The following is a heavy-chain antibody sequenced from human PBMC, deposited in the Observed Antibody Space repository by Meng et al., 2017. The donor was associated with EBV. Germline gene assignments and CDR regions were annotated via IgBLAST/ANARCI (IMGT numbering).Heavy chain of an antibody. CDR3: ARGRWLQPGSYFDY. J-gene: IGHJ4*02. CDR2: IYDTGIT. V-gene: IGHV4-61*08. D-gene: IGHD5-24*01. Sequence: QVPLQESGPGLVKPSETLSPTCLVPGVSVTSGAYHWSWIRQSPGKGLEWIWYIYDTGITIYNPSLKSRVTISLETSKNQFSLKVNSVTTADTAVYYCARGRWLQPGSYFDYWGQGTLVTVSS. CDR1: GVSVTSGAYH.